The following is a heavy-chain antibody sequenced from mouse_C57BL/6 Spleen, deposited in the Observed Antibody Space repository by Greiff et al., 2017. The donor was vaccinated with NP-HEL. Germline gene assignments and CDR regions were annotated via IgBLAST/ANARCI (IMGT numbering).Heavy chain of an antibody. J-gene: IGHJ2*01. CDR1: GYTFTDYN. CDR3: ARRAYYYGSSYDY. V-gene: IGHV1-18*01. Sequence: VQLKESGPELVKPGASVKIPCKASGYTFTDYNMDWVKQSHGKSLEWIGDINPNNGGTIYNQKFKGKATLTVDKSSSTAYMELRSLTSEDTAVYYCARRAYYYGSSYDYWGQGTTLTVSS. CDR2: INPNNGGT. D-gene: IGHD1-1*01.